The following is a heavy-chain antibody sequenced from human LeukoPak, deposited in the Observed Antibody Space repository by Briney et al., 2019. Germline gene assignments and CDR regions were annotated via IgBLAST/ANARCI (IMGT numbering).Heavy chain of an antibody. J-gene: IGHJ6*03. CDR1: GFTFSSYA. Sequence: GGSLRLSCAASGFTFSSYAMSWVRQAPGKGLEWVSVISGSGGSTYYADSVKGRFTISRDNSKNTLYLQMNSLRAEDTAVYYCAKDPAKYSSSWFNYYYYMDVWGKGTTVTVSS. V-gene: IGHV3-23*01. D-gene: IGHD6-13*01. CDR3: AKDPAKYSSSWFNYYYYMDV. CDR2: ISGSGGST.